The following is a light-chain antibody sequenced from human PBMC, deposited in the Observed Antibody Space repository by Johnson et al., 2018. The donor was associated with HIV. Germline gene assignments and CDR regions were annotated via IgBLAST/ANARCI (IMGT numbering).Light chain of an antibody. V-gene: IGLV1-51*01. Sequence: QSALTQPPSVSAAPGQKVTISCSGSSSNIGNNYVSWYQQLPGTAPKLLIYDNNKRPSGIPDRFSGSKSGSSATLGIAGLHKGDEADYYCGTWDSSLSAYVFGTGTKVTVL. CDR2: DNN. J-gene: IGLJ1*01. CDR3: GTWDSSLSAYV. CDR1: SSNIGNNY.